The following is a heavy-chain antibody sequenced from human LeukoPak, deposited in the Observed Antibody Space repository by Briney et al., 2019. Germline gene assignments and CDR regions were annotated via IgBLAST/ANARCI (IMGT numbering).Heavy chain of an antibody. V-gene: IGHV3-48*03. CDR3: ARDLLGYNYHYMDV. CDR2: ISSSGSTI. D-gene: IGHD1-20*01. Sequence: GGSLRLSCAASGFTFSSYEMNWVRQAPGKGLEWVSYISSSGSTIYYADSVKGRFTISRDNAKNSLYLQMNSLRAEDTAVYYCARDLLGYNYHYMDVWGKGTTVTVSS. CDR1: GFTFSSYE. J-gene: IGHJ6*03.